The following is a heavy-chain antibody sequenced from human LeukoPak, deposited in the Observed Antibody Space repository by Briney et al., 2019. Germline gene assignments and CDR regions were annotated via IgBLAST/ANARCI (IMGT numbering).Heavy chain of an antibody. CDR1: RFTFSSYS. J-gene: IGHJ4*02. CDR3: ARSSSYYAEGLDY. CDR2: ISGSGRTI. V-gene: IGHV3-48*02. Sequence: GGSLRLSCAASRFTFSSYSMNWVRQASGKGLEWLSYISGSGRTIYYADSVKGRFTISRDNAKNSLYLQMNILRDEDTAVYYCARSSSYYAEGLDYWGQGTLVTVSS. D-gene: IGHD3-10*01.